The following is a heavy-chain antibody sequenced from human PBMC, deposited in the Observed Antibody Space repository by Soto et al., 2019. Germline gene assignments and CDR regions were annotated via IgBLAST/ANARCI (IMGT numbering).Heavy chain of an antibody. CDR2: ISYDGSNK. J-gene: IGHJ6*02. Sequence: QVQLVESGGGVVQPGRSLRLSCAASGFTFSSYAMHWVRQAPGKGLEWVAVISYDGSNKYYADSVKGRFTISRDNSKNTLYLQMNSLRAEDTAVYYCARESMTTVTTKRIYYYGMDVWGQGTTVTVSS. D-gene: IGHD4-17*01. CDR1: GFTFSSYA. V-gene: IGHV3-30-3*01. CDR3: ARESMTTVTTKRIYYYGMDV.